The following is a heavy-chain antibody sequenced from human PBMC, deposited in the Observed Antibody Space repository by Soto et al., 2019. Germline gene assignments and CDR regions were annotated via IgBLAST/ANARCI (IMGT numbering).Heavy chain of an antibody. V-gene: IGHV4-31*03. J-gene: IGHJ4*02. D-gene: IGHD6-6*01. CDR3: ARVDSSGSFDY. CDR2: IYDSGGT. Sequence: PSETLSLTSTVSGGSISSGGYYWSWIRQHPGKGLEWIGYIYDSGGTYYNPSLKSRVTISVDTSKNQFSLKLSSVTAADTAVYYCARVDSSGSFDYWGQGTLVTVSS. CDR1: GGSISSGGYY.